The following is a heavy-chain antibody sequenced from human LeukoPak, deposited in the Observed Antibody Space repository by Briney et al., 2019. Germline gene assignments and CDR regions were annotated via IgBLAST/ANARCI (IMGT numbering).Heavy chain of an antibody. CDR3: ARDSKAAAGPLNY. CDR2: IYSGGST. Sequence: GGSLRLSCAASEFTVSSNYMSWVRQAPGKGLEWVSVIYSGGSTYYADSVKGRFTISRDNSKNTLYLQMNSLRAEDTAVYYCARDSKAAAGPLNYWGQGTLVTVSS. J-gene: IGHJ4*02. V-gene: IGHV3-53*01. D-gene: IGHD6-13*01. CDR1: EFTVSSNY.